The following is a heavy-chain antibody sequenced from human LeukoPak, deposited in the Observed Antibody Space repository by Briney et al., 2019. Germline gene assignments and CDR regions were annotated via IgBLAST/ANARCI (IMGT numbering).Heavy chain of an antibody. J-gene: IGHJ3*02. Sequence: SVKVSCKASGGTFSSYAISWMRQAPGQGLEWMGGIIPIFGTANYAQKFQGRVTITADESTSTAYMELSSLRSEDTAVYYCASCSSTSCSDAFDIWGQGTMVTVSS. CDR3: ASCSSTSCSDAFDI. V-gene: IGHV1-69*01. D-gene: IGHD2-2*01. CDR2: IIPIFGTA. CDR1: GGTFSSYA.